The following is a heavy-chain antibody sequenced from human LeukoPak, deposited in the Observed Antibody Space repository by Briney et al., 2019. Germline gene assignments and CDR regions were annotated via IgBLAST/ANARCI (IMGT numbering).Heavy chain of an antibody. CDR2: IYYSGST. CDR3: ASMRAGYSYGFY. D-gene: IGHD5-18*01. CDR1: GGSFSGYY. V-gene: IGHV4-39*01. Sequence: PSETLSLTCAVYGGSFSGYYWGWIRQPPGKGLEWIGSIYYSGSTYYNPSLKSRVTISVDTSKNQFSLELSSVTAAHTGVYYCASMRAGYSYGFYWGQGPLVTVSS. J-gene: IGHJ4*02.